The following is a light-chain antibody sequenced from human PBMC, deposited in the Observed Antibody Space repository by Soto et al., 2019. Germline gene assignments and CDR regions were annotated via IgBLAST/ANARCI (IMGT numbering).Light chain of an antibody. CDR3: QQYGSSGT. J-gene: IGKJ1*01. CDR1: QSIDNNH. CDR2: GTS. V-gene: IGKV3-20*01. Sequence: EIVFTQSAGTLSLSPGERVTLSCRASQSIDNNHLAWYQQKPGQAPRLLIHGTSNRATGIPDRFSGSGSGTDFTLTISRLEPEDFAVYYCQQYGSSGTFGQGTKV.